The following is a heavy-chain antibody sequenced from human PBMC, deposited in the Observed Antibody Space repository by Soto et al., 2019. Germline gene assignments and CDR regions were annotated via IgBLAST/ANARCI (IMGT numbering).Heavy chain of an antibody. CDR1: GFSLSTSGEG. Sequence: QITLKESGPTPVKPTQTLTLTCTFSGFSLSTSGEGVGWIRQPPGKALEWLAFIYWNDDKPYSPSLKNRLTVTKDASKNQVVLTMTNMDPVDTATYYCVHSKYTDFWSGYYSFYFDYWGQGTLVTVPS. D-gene: IGHD3-3*01. V-gene: IGHV2-5*01. CDR3: VHSKYTDFWSGYYSFYFDY. J-gene: IGHJ4*02. CDR2: IYWNDDK.